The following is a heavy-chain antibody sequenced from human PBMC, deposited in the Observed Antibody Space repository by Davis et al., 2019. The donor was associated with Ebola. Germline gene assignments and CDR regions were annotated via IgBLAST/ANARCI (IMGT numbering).Heavy chain of an antibody. CDR2: IFSSSGTT. CDR3: VKGPRGVIFFNWFDS. D-gene: IGHD2-21*01. CDR1: GFTFSDYS. V-gene: IGHV3-23*01. J-gene: IGHJ5*01. Sequence: GESLKISCAASGFTFSDYSMTWVRQAPGKGLEWVSSIFSSSGTTYYADSVRGRSTISRDNSKNTLYLQMNGLGAGDTAVYFCVKGPRGVIFFNWFDSRGQGTQVTVSS.